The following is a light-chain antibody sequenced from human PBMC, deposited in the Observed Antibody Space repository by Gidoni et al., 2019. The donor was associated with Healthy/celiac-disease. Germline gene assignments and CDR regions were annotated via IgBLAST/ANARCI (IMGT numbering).Light chain of an antibody. CDR1: QSISSY. CDR2: AAS. Sequence: IQMTKARSSLSASVGDRVTITCRASQSISSYLNWYLQKPGKAPKLLIYAASSLQSGVPSRFSGSGSGTDFTLTFSSLQPGDFTTYYCQESYSTPYTFGQGTKLEIK. CDR3: QESYSTPYT. J-gene: IGKJ2*01. V-gene: IGKV1-39*01.